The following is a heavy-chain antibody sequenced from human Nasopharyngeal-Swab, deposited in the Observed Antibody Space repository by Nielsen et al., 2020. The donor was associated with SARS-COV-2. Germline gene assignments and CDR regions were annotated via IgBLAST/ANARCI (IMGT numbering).Heavy chain of an antibody. D-gene: IGHD5-18*01. CDR2: ISWNSGSI. CDR1: EFTFDDYA. V-gene: IGHV3-9*01. J-gene: IGHJ6*02. CDR3: AKGYGYGGDYYYYYGMDV. Sequence: GGSLRLSCAASEFTFDDYAMHWVRQAPGKGLEWVSGISWNSGSIGYADSVKGRFTISRDNAKNSLYLQMNSLRAEDTALYYCAKGYGYGGDYYYYYGMDVWGQGTTVTVSS.